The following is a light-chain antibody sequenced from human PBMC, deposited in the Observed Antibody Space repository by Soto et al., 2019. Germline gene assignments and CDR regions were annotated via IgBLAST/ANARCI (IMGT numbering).Light chain of an antibody. CDR3: QQYYSTPWT. CDR1: QSVLYSSNNKNY. CDR2: LAS. V-gene: IGKV4-1*01. J-gene: IGKJ1*01. Sequence: DIVMTQSPDSLAVSLGERATINCKSSQSVLYSSNNKNYLAWYQQKPGQPPKVLIYLASTRESGVPDRFSGSESGTDFTLTISNLQAEDVAVYYCQQYYSTPWTFGQGTKVEIK.